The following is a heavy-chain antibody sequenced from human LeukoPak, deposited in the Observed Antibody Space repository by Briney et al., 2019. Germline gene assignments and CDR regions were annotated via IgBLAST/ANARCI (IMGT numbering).Heavy chain of an antibody. J-gene: IGHJ5*02. D-gene: IGHD3-10*01. CDR1: GFSLNTNGMC. V-gene: IGHV2-70*01. Sequence: SGPALVKPTQTLTLNCTFSGFSLNTNGMCVSWIRQPPGKALEWLSPIDWDGDKYYTTSLKTRLTISKDTSKNQVVLTMTNMDPVDTATYYCARMTSGSYGKRGFDPWGQGTLVTVSS. CDR2: IDWDGDK. CDR3: ARMTSGSYGKRGFDP.